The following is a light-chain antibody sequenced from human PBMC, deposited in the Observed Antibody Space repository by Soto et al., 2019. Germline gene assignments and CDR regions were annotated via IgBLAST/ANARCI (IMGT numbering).Light chain of an antibody. CDR2: DAS. CDR3: LQHNSYPPT. Sequence: DIQMTQSPSTLSASVGDRVTITCRASQTISNWLAWYQQKPGKAPKLLIYDASILESGVPSRFSGSGSGTEFTLTISSLQPEDFATYYCLQHNSYPPTFGQGTRLEIK. J-gene: IGKJ5*01. CDR1: QTISNW. V-gene: IGKV1-5*01.